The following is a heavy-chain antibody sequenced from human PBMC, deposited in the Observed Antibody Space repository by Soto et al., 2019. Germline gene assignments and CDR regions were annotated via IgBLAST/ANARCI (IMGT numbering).Heavy chain of an antibody. Sequence: SVKVSCKASGGTFSSYAISWVRQAPGQGLEWMGGIIPIFGTANYAQKFQGRVTITADGSTTTAYMELSSLTSEDTAVYYCAREDSGTYGTYYYYGMDVWGQGTTVTVSS. CDR1: GGTFSSYA. V-gene: IGHV1-69*13. D-gene: IGHD1-26*01. J-gene: IGHJ6*02. CDR2: IIPIFGTA. CDR3: AREDSGTYGTYYYYGMDV.